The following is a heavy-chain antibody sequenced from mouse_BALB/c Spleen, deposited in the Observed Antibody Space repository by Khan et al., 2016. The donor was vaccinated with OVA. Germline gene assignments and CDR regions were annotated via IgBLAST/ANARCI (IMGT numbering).Heavy chain of an antibody. CDR2: ISTYYGDV. Sequence: QMQLEESGAELVRPGVSVKISCKGSGYTFTDFTMHWVKQSPAKSLEWIGVISTYYGDVTYNQKFKGKATMTVDKSSSTAYMELARLTSEDSAIFFCAREGGGSRFAYWGQGTLVTVSA. CDR1: GYTFTDFT. V-gene: IGHV1S137*01. CDR3: AREGGGSRFAY. J-gene: IGHJ3*01.